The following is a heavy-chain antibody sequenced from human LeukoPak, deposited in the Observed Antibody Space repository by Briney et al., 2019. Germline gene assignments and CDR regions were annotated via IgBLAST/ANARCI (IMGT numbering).Heavy chain of an antibody. J-gene: IGHJ6*03. CDR1: GFTFSSFD. D-gene: IGHD1-1*01. CDR3: ARGPPRGKYYYMDV. CDR2: IGTASDT. V-gene: IGHV3-13*01. Sequence: GGSLRLSCAASGFTFSSFDMHWVRHPTGQGLEWVSTIGTASDTYYPGSVEGRFTLSRDNAKTSFYLQMNSLTAGDTAVYYCARGPPRGKYYYMDVWGKGTTVTVSS.